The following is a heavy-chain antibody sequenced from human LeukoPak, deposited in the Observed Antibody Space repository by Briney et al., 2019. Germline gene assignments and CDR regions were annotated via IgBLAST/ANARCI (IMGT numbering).Heavy chain of an antibody. Sequence: SQTLSLTCTVSGGSISSGDYYWSWIRQPPGKGLEWIGYIYYSGSTNYNPSLKSRVTISVDTSKNQFSLKLSSVTAADTAVYYCARRGSYGSGSYYLDYWGQGTLVTVSS. CDR3: ARRGSYGSGSYYLDY. CDR1: GGSISSGDYY. V-gene: IGHV4-30-4*08. CDR2: IYYSGST. J-gene: IGHJ4*02. D-gene: IGHD3-10*01.